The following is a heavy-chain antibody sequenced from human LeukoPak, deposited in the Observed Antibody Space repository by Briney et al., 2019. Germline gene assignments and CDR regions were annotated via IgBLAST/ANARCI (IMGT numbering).Heavy chain of an antibody. CDR1: GFTFSSYW. D-gene: IGHD6-6*01. V-gene: IGHV3-74*01. CDR2: ISTDGSST. J-gene: IGHJ3*02. Sequence: QPGGSLRPSCAASGFTFSSYWMHWVRQAPGKGLVWVSRISTDGSSTNSADSVKGRFTISRDNAKNTLYLQMNSLRAEDTAVYYCVREYSSSSGRAFDIWGQGTMVTVSP. CDR3: VREYSSSSGRAFDI.